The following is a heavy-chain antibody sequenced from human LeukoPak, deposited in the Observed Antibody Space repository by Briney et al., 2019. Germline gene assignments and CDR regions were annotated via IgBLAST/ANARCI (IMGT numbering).Heavy chain of an antibody. CDR1: EYTFTSYY. CDR2: INPSGAST. D-gene: IGHD3-3*01. J-gene: IGHJ4*02. V-gene: IGHV1-46*01. CDR3: ATRDAMDYDFWSGPTDY. Sequence: ASVKVSCKASEYTFTSYYMHWVRQAPGQGLEWMGIINPSGASTNYAQKFLGRVTMTRDTSTSTVYMELSSLRSEDTAVYYCATRDAMDYDFWSGPTDYWGQGTLVTVSS.